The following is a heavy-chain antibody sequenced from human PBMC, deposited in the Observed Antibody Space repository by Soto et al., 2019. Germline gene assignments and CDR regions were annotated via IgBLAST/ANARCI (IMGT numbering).Heavy chain of an antibody. CDR2: IIPIPGTA. CDR3: ARSQGSSTSLEIYYYYYYGMDV. CDR1: GGTFSSYA. V-gene: IGHV1-69*01. Sequence: QVQLVQSGAEVQKPGSSVKVSCKASGGTFSSYAISWVRQAPGQGLEWMGGIIPIPGTANYAQKFKGRVTITAEESTSTAYMELSSLRSEDTAVYYCARSQGSSTSLEIYYYYYYGMDVWGQGTTVTVSS. D-gene: IGHD2-2*01. J-gene: IGHJ6*02.